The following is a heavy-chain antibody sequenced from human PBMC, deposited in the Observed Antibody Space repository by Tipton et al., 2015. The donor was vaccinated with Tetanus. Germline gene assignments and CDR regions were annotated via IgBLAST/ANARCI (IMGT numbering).Heavy chain of an antibody. D-gene: IGHD2-21*02. Sequence: GSLRLSCAASEFTLSRFWMSWVRQAPGKGLEWVANIKQDGSEKYFVDSVKGRFTISRDNARNSLYLQMTSLRAEDTAVYYCARGMAEASNCGGDCYSDYWGQGTLVTVSS. CDR2: IKQDGSEK. J-gene: IGHJ4*02. CDR3: ARGMAEASNCGGDCYSDY. V-gene: IGHV3-7*04. CDR1: EFTLSRFW.